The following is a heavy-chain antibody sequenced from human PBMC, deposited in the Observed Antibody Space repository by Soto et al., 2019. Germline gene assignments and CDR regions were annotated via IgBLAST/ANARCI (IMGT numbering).Heavy chain of an antibody. CDR3: ARWDYGDYALGY. Sequence: GASVKVSWKASGYTFTSHYMRWVRQVPGQGLEWIGILNPSGGSTSYAQKCQGRVTMTRDTSTSTVYMELSSMRSEDTAVYYCARWDYGDYALGYWGQGTLVTVTS. CDR2: LNPSGGST. V-gene: IGHV1-46*01. J-gene: IGHJ4*02. CDR1: GYTFTSHY. D-gene: IGHD4-17*01.